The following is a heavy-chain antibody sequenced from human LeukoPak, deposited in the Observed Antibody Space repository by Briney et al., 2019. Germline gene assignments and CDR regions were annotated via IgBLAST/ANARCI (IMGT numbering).Heavy chain of an antibody. Sequence: GGSLRLSCATSGFIFSSYAMNWVRQAPGKGLEWVAYISVGGNSIYYGDSVRGRFTVSIDNAKTSLSLQMDNVRAEHTAVYFCARHRGASTVHDAFPLWGHGAMVTVSP. D-gene: IGHD1-1*01. CDR1: GFIFSSYA. CDR2: ISVGGNSI. V-gene: IGHV3-48*03. CDR3: ARHRGASTVHDAFPL. J-gene: IGHJ3*01.